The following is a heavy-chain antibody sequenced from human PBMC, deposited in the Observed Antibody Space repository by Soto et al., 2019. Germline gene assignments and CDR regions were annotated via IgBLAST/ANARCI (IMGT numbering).Heavy chain of an antibody. CDR2: IYYSGST. CDR3: ARTMVRGYYFDY. CDR1: GGSISSYY. Sequence: SETLSLTCTVSGGSISSYYWSWIRQSPGKGLEWIGYIYYSGSTNYNPSLKSRVTISVDTSKNQFSLKLSSVTAADTAVYYCARTMVRGYYFDYWGQGTLVTVSS. J-gene: IGHJ4*02. D-gene: IGHD3-10*01. V-gene: IGHV4-59*01.